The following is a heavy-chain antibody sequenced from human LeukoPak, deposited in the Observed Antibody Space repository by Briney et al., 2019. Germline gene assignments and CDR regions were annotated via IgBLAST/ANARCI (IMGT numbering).Heavy chain of an antibody. CDR2: FNHIYGTT. Sequence: GSSVKVSCKASGGSLNNYAISWVRQAPGQGPEWMGGFNHIYGTTNYAQKFQGRVTITVDDSTNIAYLDLSSLRSDDTALYYCARRAESFSWTRLDAFDIWGQGTMVTVSS. CDR1: GGSLNNYA. D-gene: IGHD3-3*01. J-gene: IGHJ3*02. CDR3: ARRAESFSWTRLDAFDI. V-gene: IGHV1-69*01.